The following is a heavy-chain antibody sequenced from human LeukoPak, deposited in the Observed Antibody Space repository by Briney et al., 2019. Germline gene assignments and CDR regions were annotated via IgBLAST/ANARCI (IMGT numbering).Heavy chain of an antibody. CDR1: GYTFTSYD. CDR3: ARENYCSSTSCLDY. V-gene: IGHV1-8*03. CDR2: MNPNSGNT. J-gene: IGHJ4*02. Sequence: VSVKVSCKASGYTFTSYDINWVRQATGQGLEWMGWMNPNSGNTGYAQKFQGRVTITRNTSISTAYMELSSLRSEDTAVYYCARENYCSSTSCLDYWGQGTLVTVSS. D-gene: IGHD2-2*01.